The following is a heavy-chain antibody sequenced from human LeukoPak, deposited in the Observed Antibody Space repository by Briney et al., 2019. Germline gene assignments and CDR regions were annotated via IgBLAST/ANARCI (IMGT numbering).Heavy chain of an antibody. D-gene: IGHD3-10*01. CDR3: ARRSPMVRGVTTPFDY. J-gene: IGHJ4*02. CDR2: ISSSSSTI. Sequence: GGSLRLSCAASGFTFSSYSMNWVRQAPGKGLEWVSYISSSSSTIYYADSVKGRFTISRDNAKNSLYLQMNSLRAADTAVYYCARRSPMVRGVTTPFDYWGQGTLVTVS. CDR1: GFTFSSYS. V-gene: IGHV3-48*04.